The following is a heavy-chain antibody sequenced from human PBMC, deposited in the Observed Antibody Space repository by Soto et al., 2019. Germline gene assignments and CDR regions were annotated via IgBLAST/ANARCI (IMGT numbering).Heavy chain of an antibody. CDR2: INPGGGRT. V-gene: IGHV1-46*01. CDR1: GYTFTSYY. CDR3: ARGPSCGGDCYLFDY. Sequence: ASVTLSCKASGYTFTSYYIHWVRPAPGQGLEWVAMINPGGGRTKNAQMFQGRVTLTRDTSAGTVDMELSSLTSDDTAVYYCARGPSCGGDCYLFDYWGQGSLVTVFS. J-gene: IGHJ4*02. D-gene: IGHD2-21*02.